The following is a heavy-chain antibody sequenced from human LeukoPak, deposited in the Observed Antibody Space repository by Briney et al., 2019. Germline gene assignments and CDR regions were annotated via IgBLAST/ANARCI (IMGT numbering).Heavy chain of an antibody. Sequence: ASVKVSCKASGYFFSGYHVHWVRQAPRQGLDWMGRIYIDSGDTNYAQKFQGRVTMTRDTSISTAYMELSSLTSDDTAVYYCAGLGSTMEGRIDPWGQGTPVTVSS. CDR2: IYIDSGDT. D-gene: IGHD3-10*01. CDR3: AGLGSTMEGRIDP. J-gene: IGHJ5*02. CDR1: GYFFSGYH. V-gene: IGHV1-2*02.